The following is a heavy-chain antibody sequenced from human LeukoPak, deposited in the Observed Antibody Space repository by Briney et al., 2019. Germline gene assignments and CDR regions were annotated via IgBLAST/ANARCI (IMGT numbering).Heavy chain of an antibody. J-gene: IGHJ4*02. CDR1: GYSFTSYW. CDR2: IYPGDSDT. Sequence: RTGESLKISCKGSGYSFTSYWIGWVRQMPGKGLEWMGIIYPGDSDTRYGPSFQGQVTISADKSISTAYLQWSSLKASDTAMYYCARWSGSGSYYKPNNFDYWGQGTLVTVSS. D-gene: IGHD3-10*01. V-gene: IGHV5-51*01. CDR3: ARWSGSGSYYKPNNFDY.